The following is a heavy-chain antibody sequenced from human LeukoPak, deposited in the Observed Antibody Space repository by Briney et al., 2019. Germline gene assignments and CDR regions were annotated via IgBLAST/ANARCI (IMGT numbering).Heavy chain of an antibody. J-gene: IGHJ6*03. D-gene: IGHD1-7*01. CDR1: GYTFPNYG. CDR2: VSGYNGNT. Sequence: ASVKVSCKASGYTFPNYGVSWVRQAPGQGLEWMGWVSGYNGNTNFAKNVQGRVTMTTDTSTSTAYMELRSLISDDTAVYYCARALGSGTHYYYYYMDVWGKGITVTVSS. V-gene: IGHV1-18*01. CDR3: ARALGSGTHYYYYYMDV.